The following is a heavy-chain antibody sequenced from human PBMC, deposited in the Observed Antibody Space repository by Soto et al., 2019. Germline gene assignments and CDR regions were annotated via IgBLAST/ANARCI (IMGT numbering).Heavy chain of an antibody. CDR2: IVPMFGTT. D-gene: IGHD6-13*01. CDR1: GDTFNSYG. J-gene: IGHJ3*01. V-gene: IGHV1-69*01. Sequence: QVQLVQSGPELKKPGSSVKVSCKATGDTFNSYGISWVRQAPGQGLEWMGGIVPMFGTTNLALKFEARVTITADELTTTAYMEIRGLPSEATAVYYCARELADVHLWDAVDVWGHGKRVTVSS. CDR3: ARELADVHLWDAVDV.